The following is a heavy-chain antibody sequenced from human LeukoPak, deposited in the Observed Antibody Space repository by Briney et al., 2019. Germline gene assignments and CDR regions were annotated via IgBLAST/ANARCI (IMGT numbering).Heavy chain of an antibody. CDR1: GFTFSSNW. J-gene: IGHJ4*02. V-gene: IGHV3-74*01. Sequence: GGSLRLSCAASGFTFSSNWMHWVRQAPGKGLVWVSRINTDGSSTSYADSVKGRFTISRDNAKNTLYLQMNSLRAEDTAVYYCASGDQLHFDYWGQGTLVTVSS. CDR3: ASGDQLHFDY. D-gene: IGHD2-2*01. CDR2: INTDGSST.